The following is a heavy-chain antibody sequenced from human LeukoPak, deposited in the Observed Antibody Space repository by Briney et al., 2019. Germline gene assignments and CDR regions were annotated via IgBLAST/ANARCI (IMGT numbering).Heavy chain of an antibody. J-gene: IGHJ4*02. CDR3: VRDRELTY. CDR1: GGSISIYY. CDR2: IYNSGST. D-gene: IGHD1-26*01. Sequence: SETLSLTCTVSGGSISIYYWSWIRQPPGKGLEWIGYIYNSGSTIYNPSLKSRVTISVDTSKNQYSLKLTSVTAADTAVYYRVRDRELTYWGQGTLVTVSS. V-gene: IGHV4-59*01.